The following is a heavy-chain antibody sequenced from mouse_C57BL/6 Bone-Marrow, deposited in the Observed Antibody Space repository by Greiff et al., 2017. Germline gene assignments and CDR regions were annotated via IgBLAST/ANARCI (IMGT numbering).Heavy chain of an antibody. CDR3: AREGYYYGSSGGFAY. J-gene: IGHJ3*01. D-gene: IGHD1-1*01. CDR2: IDPSDSYT. Sequence: QVQLKQPGAELVKPGASVKLSCKASGYTFTSYWMQWVKQRPGQGLEGIGEIDPSDSYTNYNQKFKGKATLTVDTSSSTAYMQLSSLTSEDSAVYYCAREGYYYGSSGGFAYWGQGTLVTVSA. CDR1: GYTFTSYW. V-gene: IGHV1-50*01.